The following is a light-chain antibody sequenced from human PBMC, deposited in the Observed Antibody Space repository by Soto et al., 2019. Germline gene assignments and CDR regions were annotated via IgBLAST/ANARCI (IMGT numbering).Light chain of an antibody. CDR1: NSDIGDYNF. CDR3: SSYAGSINFYV. J-gene: IGLJ1*01. V-gene: IGLV2-14*01. Sequence: QSVLTQPASVSGSPGQSITISCTGTNSDIGDYNFVSWYQQLPGKAPKLIISEVSNRPSGVSTRFSGSKSGNTASLTISGLQPEDEADYYCSSYAGSINFYVFGTGTKVTVL. CDR2: EVS.